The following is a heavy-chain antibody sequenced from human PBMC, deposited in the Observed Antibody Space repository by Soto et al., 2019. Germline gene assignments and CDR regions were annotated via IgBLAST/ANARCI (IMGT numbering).Heavy chain of an antibody. CDR3: AKDINSARDGYHYGADY. CDR2: ISYDGSDK. J-gene: IGHJ4*02. Sequence: QVHLVESGGGVVQPGRSLRLSCAASGFTFSTYGIHWVRQAPGEGLEWVAIISYDGSDKWYVDSVKGRLTVSRDNSKNTLYLQMNSLRPEDTAIYYCAKDINSARDGYHYGADYWGQGTLVTVSS. V-gene: IGHV3-30*18. D-gene: IGHD5-18*01. CDR1: GFTFSTYG.